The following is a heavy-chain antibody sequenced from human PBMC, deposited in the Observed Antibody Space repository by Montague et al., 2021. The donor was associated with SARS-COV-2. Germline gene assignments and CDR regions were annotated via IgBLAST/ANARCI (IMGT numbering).Heavy chain of an antibody. D-gene: IGHD4-23*01. J-gene: IGHJ4*01. CDR3: AIRSGYGGVAFDY. CDR2: FYYGGRTP. Sequence: SETRSLTCTVSAVSFSSSYYYWAWIRQPPGKGLEGIGTFYYGGRTPYYNPSLKSRVTMSVDDQFSLRLTSVTAADTGVYYCAIRSGYGGVAFDYWGHGTLVTVSS. CDR1: AVSFSSSYYY. V-gene: IGHV4-39*01.